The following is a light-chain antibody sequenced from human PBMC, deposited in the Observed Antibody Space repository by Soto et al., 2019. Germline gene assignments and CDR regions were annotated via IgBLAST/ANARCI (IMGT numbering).Light chain of an antibody. V-gene: IGKV4-1*01. CDR2: WAS. CDR1: QSVLYSSNNKNY. CDR3: QQYYRFRT. Sequence: DIVMTQSPDSLAVSLGERATINCKSSQSVLYSSNNKNYLAWYQQKPGQPPKLLIYWASTRESGVPDRFTGSGSGTDFTLTISSLQAEDVAVYYCQQYYRFRTFGQGTRVEIK. J-gene: IGKJ1*01.